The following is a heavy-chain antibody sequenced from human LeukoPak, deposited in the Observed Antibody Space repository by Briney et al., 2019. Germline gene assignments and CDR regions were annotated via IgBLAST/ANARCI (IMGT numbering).Heavy chain of an antibody. Sequence: SETLSLTCAVSGGSVSNYYWTWIRRPPGKGPEWIGKISHSGSTNYNPSLKSRVTISVDTSTNQFSLNLSSVTAADTAVYYCARSANAFDIWGQGTMVTVSS. CDR1: GGSVSNYY. V-gene: IGHV4-34*01. J-gene: IGHJ3*02. CDR3: ARSANAFDI. CDR2: ISHSGST.